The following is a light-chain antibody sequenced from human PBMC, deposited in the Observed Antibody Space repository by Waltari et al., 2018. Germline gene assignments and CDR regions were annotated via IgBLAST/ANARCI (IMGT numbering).Light chain of an antibody. CDR1: SSDVGYYES. J-gene: IGLJ2*01. V-gene: IGLV2-8*01. CDR3: SSYAGSKNLI. CDR2: EVN. Sequence: QSALTQPPSASGSPGQSVTIPCTGSSSDVGYYESVSWYRQHPGKAPKLMIYEVNKRPSGVPDRLSGSKSGNTASLTVSGLQAEDEADYYCSSYAGSKNLIFGGGTKLTVL.